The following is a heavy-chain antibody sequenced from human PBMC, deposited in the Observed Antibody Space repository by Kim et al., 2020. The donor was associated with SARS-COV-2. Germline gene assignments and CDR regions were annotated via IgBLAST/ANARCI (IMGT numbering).Heavy chain of an antibody. Sequence: GGSLRLSCTPSGFTFRQISMHWIRQAPGKGLEWVGVIWHDGSRTIYRDSVEGRFSISRDNVRNTLSLQMDNLRAEDTAVYYCATDGGNWPNFFFGDWGQGTLVTVSS. CDR1: GFTFRQIS. J-gene: IGHJ4*02. CDR2: IWHDGSRT. V-gene: IGHV3-30*12. CDR3: ATDGGNWPNFFFGD. D-gene: IGHD3-3*01.